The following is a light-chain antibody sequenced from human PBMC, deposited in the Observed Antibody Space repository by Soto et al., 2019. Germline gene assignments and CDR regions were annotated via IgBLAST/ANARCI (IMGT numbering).Light chain of an antibody. CDR1: QALTSA. J-gene: IGKJ4*01. Sequence: AIQLTQSPSSLSASIGDRVTITCRASQALTSALAWYQQRPGKPPKLLIYDASILEPGVPSRFSGSESGTDFTLTISSLQPEDFATYYCQQFYSFPLTFGGGTKVDI. CDR3: QQFYSFPLT. V-gene: IGKV1-13*02. CDR2: DAS.